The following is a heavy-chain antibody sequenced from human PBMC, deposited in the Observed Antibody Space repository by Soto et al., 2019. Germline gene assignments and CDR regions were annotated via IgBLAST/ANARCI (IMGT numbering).Heavy chain of an antibody. V-gene: IGHV3-23*01. J-gene: IGHJ4*02. Sequence: GGSLRLSCAASGFTFNNYAMSWVRQAPGKGLEWVSAISANGQGIYYADSVKGRFIISRDNSKNTVFLHMDSLTAEDTAVYYCAKDRDYPRDYFHYWGQGTLVTVSS. CDR1: GFTFNNYA. CDR3: AKDRDYPRDYFHY. CDR2: ISANGQGI. D-gene: IGHD3-10*01.